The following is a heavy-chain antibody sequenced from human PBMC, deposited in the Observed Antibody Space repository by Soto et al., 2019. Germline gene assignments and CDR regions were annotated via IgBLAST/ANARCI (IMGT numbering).Heavy chain of an antibody. D-gene: IGHD1-26*01. CDR1: GFTFGDYG. CDR2: ISWNSGSI. V-gene: IGHV3-9*01. CDR3: AKVDIPYSGSYYLDH. Sequence: EVQLVESGGGVVQPGRSLRLSCAASGFTFGDYGMHWVRQVPGKGLEWVSGISWNSGSITYADSVRGRFTISRDNAKNSLYLQMNRLRPEDTALYYRAKVDIPYSGSYYLDHWGQGILVSVSS. J-gene: IGHJ4*02.